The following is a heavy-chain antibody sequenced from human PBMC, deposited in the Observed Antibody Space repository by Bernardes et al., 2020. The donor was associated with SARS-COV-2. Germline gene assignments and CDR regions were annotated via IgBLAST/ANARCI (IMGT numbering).Heavy chain of an antibody. CDR1: GFIFSNYE. CDR2: ISSTGSSI. Sequence: GGSLRLSCVGSGFIFSNYEMIWIRQAPGKGPEWVSYISSTGSSIYYADSVKGRFTISRDSAKSSLYLQMNNLRVEDSGTYFCASPGTLEHWGQGTLVGVSS. V-gene: IGHV3-48*03. CDR3: ASPGTLEH. D-gene: IGHD1-7*01. J-gene: IGHJ1*01.